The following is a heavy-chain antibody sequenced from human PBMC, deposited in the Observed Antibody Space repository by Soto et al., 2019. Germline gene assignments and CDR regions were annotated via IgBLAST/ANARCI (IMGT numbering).Heavy chain of an antibody. D-gene: IGHD1-20*01. V-gene: IGHV4-59*01. J-gene: IGHJ6*02. CDR1: GGSISSYY. CDR2: IYYSGIT. CDR3: ARYKSNYYYGMDV. Sequence: TSETLSLTCTVSGGSISSYYWSWIRQPPRKGLEWIGYIYYSGITNYNPSLKSRVTISVDTSKNQFSLKLSSVTAADTAVYYCARYKSNYYYGMDVWGQGTTVTVSS.